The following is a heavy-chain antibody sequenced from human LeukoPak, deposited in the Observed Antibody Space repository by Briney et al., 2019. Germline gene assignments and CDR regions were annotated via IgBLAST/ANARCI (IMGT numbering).Heavy chain of an antibody. CDR1: GITFSKYW. J-gene: IGHJ4*02. D-gene: IGHD4-17*01. CDR2: MKHDGNEK. Sequence: GGSLRLSCVDSGITFSKYWMNWVRQAPGKGLEWVANMKHDGNEKHYVDSVEGRFTISRDNAKNSLYLQMNSLRAEDTAVYYCARGRVSTEAFDYWGQGTLVTVSS. V-gene: IGHV3-7*03. CDR3: ARGRVSTEAFDY.